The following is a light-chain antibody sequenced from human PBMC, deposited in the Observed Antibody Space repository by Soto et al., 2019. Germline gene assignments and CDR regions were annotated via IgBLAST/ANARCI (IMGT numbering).Light chain of an antibody. CDR3: AAWGNSMSGVV. CDR1: SSDIGNNY. V-gene: IGLV1-47*01. Sequence: QSVPTQPPSASGTPGQRVTISCSGSSSDIGNNYVYWYQQFPGTAPKLLISRNNQRPSGVPGRFSGSKSGTSASLAISGLRSEDEADYYCAAWGNSMSGVVFGGGTQLTVL. J-gene: IGLJ2*01. CDR2: RNN.